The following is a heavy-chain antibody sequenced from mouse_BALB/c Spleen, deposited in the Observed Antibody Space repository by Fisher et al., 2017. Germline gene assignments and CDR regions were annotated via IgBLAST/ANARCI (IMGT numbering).Heavy chain of an antibody. Sequence: KFKGKATLTVDKSSSTAFMHLNSLTSEDSAVYYCARGYIRAMDYWGQGTSVTVSS. D-gene: IGHD1-3*01. CDR3: ARGYIRAMDY. V-gene: IGHV1S135*01. J-gene: IGHJ4*01.